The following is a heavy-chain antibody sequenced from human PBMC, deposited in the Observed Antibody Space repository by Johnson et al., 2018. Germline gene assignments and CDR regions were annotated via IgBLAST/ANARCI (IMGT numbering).Heavy chain of an antibody. V-gene: IGHV3-66*02. D-gene: IGHD3-16*01. CDR3: ARPIGDNYYYYYYMDG. CDR2: IYSDDST. Sequence: EVQLVESGGGLVQPGGSLRLSCAVSGFTVSSKYMSWVRQAPGKGLDWVSIIYSDDSTYYADSVKGRFTISRDNSKNTLYLQMNSLRAEDTAVYYCARPIGDNYYYYYYMDGWGKGTTVTVSS. CDR1: GFTVSSKY. J-gene: IGHJ6*03.